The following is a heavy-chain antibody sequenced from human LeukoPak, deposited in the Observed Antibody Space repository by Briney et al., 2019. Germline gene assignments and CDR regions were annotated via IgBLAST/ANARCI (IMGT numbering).Heavy chain of an antibody. CDR3: ARDYWYGSGGTYYYYGMDV. J-gene: IGHJ6*02. CDR2: IYYSGST. D-gene: IGHD3-10*01. Sequence: PSETLSLTCTVSGGSISSYYWSWIRQPPGKGLEWIGYIYYSGSTNYNPSLKSRVTISVDTSKNQFSLKLSSVTAADTAVYYCARDYWYGSGGTYYYYGMDVWGQGTTVTVSS. V-gene: IGHV4-59*01. CDR1: GGSISSYY.